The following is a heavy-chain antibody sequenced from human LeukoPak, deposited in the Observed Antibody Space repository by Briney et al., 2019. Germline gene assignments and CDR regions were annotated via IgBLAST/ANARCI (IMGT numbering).Heavy chain of an antibody. Sequence: SETLSLTCAVYGGSFSGYYWSWIRQPPGKGLEWIGEINHSGSTNYNPSLKSRVTISVDTSKNQFSLKLSSVTAADTAVYYCAREASVGAAFDYWGQGTLVTVSS. D-gene: IGHD2-15*01. J-gene: IGHJ4*02. CDR1: GGSFSGYY. CDR2: INHSGST. V-gene: IGHV4-34*01. CDR3: AREASVGAAFDY.